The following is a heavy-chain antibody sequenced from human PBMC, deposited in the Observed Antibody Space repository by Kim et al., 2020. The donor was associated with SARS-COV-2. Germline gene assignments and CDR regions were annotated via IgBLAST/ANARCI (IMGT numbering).Heavy chain of an antibody. CDR2: INHSGST. Sequence: SETLSLTCAVYGGSFSGYYWSWIRQPPGKGLEWIGEINHSGSTNYNPSLKSRVTISVDTSKNQFSLKLSSVTAADTAVYYCARLLGICSSTSCYTEAHWYFDLWGRGTLVTVSS. CDR1: GGSFSGYY. CDR3: ARLLGICSSTSCYTEAHWYFDL. J-gene: IGHJ2*01. V-gene: IGHV4-34*01. D-gene: IGHD2-2*02.